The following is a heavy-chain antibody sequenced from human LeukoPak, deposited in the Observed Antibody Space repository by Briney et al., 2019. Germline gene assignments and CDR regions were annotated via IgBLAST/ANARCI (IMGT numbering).Heavy chain of an antibody. CDR3: AKRGPPPDGWDYYFDS. V-gene: IGHV3-23*01. D-gene: IGHD1-26*01. CDR1: GFSFSNYG. J-gene: IGHJ4*02. CDR2: ISGNAASA. Sequence: AESLTLSCATSGFSFSNYGMSWVRQPPGKRLEWVSSISGNAASAACADSVTGRFTSSSGNSRSTLSLQMNSLRVEDTAVYYCAKRGPPPDGWDYYFDSWGQGTLVTVSS.